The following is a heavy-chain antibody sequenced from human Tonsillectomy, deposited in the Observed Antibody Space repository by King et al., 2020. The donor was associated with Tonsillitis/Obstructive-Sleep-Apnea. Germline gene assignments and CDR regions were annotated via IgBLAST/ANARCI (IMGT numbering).Heavy chain of an antibody. CDR3: ATQQWLQFGGFTFDF. D-gene: IGHD3-16*01. V-gene: IGHV1-24*01. CDR1: GFTLTDLS. CDR2: FGPYDGVT. J-gene: IGHJ4*02. Sequence: VQLVQSGAEVEKPGASVKVSFKGSGFTLTDLSIQWVRQAPGKGLEWMGGFGPYDGVTIYEQKFQGRVTMTGDTSSDTAYMGLSSLRSEDSAVYYCATQQWLQFGGFTFDFWGQGTLVTVSS.